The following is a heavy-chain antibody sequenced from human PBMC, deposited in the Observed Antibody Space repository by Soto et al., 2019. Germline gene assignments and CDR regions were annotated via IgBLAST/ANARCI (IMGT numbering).Heavy chain of an antibody. J-gene: IGHJ4*02. CDR3: ARGLRGSLSSSGWVFDY. CDR2: FGTAGDT. CDR1: GFTFSSYD. Sequence: GGSLRLSCAASGFTFSSYDMHWVRQPTGKGLEWVSAFGTAGDTYYAGSVKGRFSISRENAKNSLYLQMNSLRAGDTAVYYCARGLRGSLSSSGWVFDYWGQGALVTVSS. D-gene: IGHD6-19*01. V-gene: IGHV3-13*01.